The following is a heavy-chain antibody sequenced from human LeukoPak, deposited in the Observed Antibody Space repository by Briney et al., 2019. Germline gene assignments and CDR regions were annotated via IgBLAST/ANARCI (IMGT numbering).Heavy chain of an antibody. CDR1: GFTVSGKY. CDR3: ARDRYYDSSGYYDAFDI. D-gene: IGHD3-22*01. Sequence: KAGGSLRLSCAASGFTVSGKYMNWVRQAPGKGLEWVSLIYTDDKTCYADSVKGRFTISRDNAKNSLYLQMNSLRAEDTAVYYCARDRYYDSSGYYDAFDIWGQGTMVTVSS. CDR2: IYTDDKT. V-gene: IGHV3-66*01. J-gene: IGHJ3*02.